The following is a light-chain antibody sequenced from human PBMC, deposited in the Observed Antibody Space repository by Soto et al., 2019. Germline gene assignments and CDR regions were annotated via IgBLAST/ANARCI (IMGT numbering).Light chain of an antibody. J-gene: IGLJ3*02. CDR1: SSDVGGYNY. CDR2: EVT. Sequence: QSALTQPASVSGSPGQSSTISCTGTSSDVGGYNYVSWYQQHPGQVPKLTIYEVTNRPSGVSSRFSGSKSGNTASLTISGLKAEYEADYYCSSYTNSDTWVFGGGTKLPVL. CDR3: SSYTNSDTWV. V-gene: IGLV2-14*01.